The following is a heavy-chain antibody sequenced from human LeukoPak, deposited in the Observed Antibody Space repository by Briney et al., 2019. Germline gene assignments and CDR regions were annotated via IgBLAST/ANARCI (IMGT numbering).Heavy chain of an antibody. CDR1: GYSFTSYW. D-gene: IGHD6-13*01. J-gene: IGHJ3*02. V-gene: IGHV5-51*01. CDR3: ARQASSSWYLSGAFDI. CDR2: IYPGDSDT. Sequence: GESLKISCKGSGYSFTSYWIGWVRQMPGKGPEWMGIIYPGDSDTRYSPSFQGQVTISADKSISTAYLQWSSLKASDTAMYYCARQASSSWYLSGAFDIWGQGTMVTVSS.